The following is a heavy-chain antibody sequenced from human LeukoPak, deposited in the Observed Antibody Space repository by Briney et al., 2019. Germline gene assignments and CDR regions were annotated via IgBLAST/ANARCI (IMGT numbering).Heavy chain of an antibody. Sequence: ASVKVSCKTSGYTFTSYDINWVRRATGQGLEWMGWMNPNSGNTGYAQKFQGRVTMTRNTSISTTYMELSSLRSEDTAVYYCARDQMPYVSSAADYWGQGTLVTVSS. CDR3: ARDQMPYVSSAADY. CDR2: MNPNSGNT. D-gene: IGHD3-22*01. V-gene: IGHV1-8*01. J-gene: IGHJ4*02. CDR1: GYTFTSYD.